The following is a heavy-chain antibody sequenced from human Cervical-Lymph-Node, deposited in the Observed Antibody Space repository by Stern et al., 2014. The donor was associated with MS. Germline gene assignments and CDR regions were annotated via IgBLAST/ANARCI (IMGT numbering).Heavy chain of an antibody. D-gene: IGHD1-14*01. CDR2: MNANSGDT. CDR3: ATAILRTYDAFDI. V-gene: IGHV1-8*01. Sequence: VQLVESGAEVKKLGASVKVSCKASGYTLTNYDINWVRQAPGQGLEWVGWMNANSGDTGYAQKFQGRVTMTRDTSTGTAYMELRSLTSEDTAVYYCATAILRTYDAFDIWGQGTLVTVSS. CDR1: GYTLTNYD. J-gene: IGHJ3*02.